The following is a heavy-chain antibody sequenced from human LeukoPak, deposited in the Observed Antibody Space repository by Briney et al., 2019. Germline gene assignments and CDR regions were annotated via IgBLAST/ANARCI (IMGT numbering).Heavy chain of an antibody. Sequence: SVKVSCKASGGTFSNYAINWVRQAPGPGLEWMGGIIPLFGTANYAQKFQGRVSITADESTSTVYMELNSLKSEDTAVYYCARGWDYDSGGRPTAYVYWGQGTLVTVSS. CDR1: GGTFSNYA. V-gene: IGHV1-69*01. D-gene: IGHD3-22*01. J-gene: IGHJ4*02. CDR2: IIPLFGTA. CDR3: ARGWDYDSGGRPTAYVY.